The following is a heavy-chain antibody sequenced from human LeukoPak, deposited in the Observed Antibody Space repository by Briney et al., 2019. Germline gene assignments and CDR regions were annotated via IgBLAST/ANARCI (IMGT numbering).Heavy chain of an antibody. CDR1: GGSFSGYY. CDR3: ARRGMHFDY. CDR2: INHSGST. J-gene: IGHJ4*02. D-gene: IGHD3-16*01. Sequence: PSETLSLTCAVYGGSFSGYYWSWIRQPPGKGLEWIGEINHSGSTNYNPSLKSRVTISVDTSKNQFSLKLSSVTAADTAVYYCARRGMHFDYWGQGTLVTVSS. V-gene: IGHV4-34*01.